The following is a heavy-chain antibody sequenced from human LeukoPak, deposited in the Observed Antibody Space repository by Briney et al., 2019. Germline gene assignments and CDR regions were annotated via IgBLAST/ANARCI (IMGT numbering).Heavy chain of an antibody. V-gene: IGHV4-4*07. CDR3: ARRAFGPRFQFLYEKRYYFDF. D-gene: IGHD2/OR15-2a*01. CDR1: GGSISSYY. CDR2: IYTSGST. J-gene: IGHJ4*02. Sequence: SETLSLTCTVSGGSISSYYWSWIRQPAGKGLEWIGRIYTSGSTNYNPSLKSRVTISVDTSKSQVSLKLTSVTAADTAVYYCARRAFGPRFQFLYEKRYYFDFWGQGNLVSVSS.